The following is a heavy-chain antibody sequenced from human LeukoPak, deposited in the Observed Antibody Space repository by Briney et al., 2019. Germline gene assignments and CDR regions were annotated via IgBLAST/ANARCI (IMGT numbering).Heavy chain of an antibody. CDR3: ARGRTGATGTSLAFYGMWNAYYYYYYMDV. CDR2: ISPILGTA. D-gene: IGHD1-1*01. V-gene: IGHV1-69*11. J-gene: IGHJ6*03. Sequence: ASVKVSCKASGGTFSSYAISWVRQAPGQGLEWMGRISPILGTANYAQKFQGRVTITTDESTSTAYMELSSLRSEDTAVYYCARGRTGATGTSLAFYGMWNAYYYYYYMDVWGKGTTVTVSS. CDR1: GGTFSSYA.